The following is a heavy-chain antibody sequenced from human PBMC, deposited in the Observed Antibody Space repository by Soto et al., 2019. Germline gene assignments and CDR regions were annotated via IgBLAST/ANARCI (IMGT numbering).Heavy chain of an antibody. V-gene: IGHV4-31*01. CDR1: GGSISSGGYY. Sequence: QVQLQESGPGLVKPSQTLSLTCTVSGGSISSGGYYWSWIRQHPGKGLEWIGYIYYSGSTYYNPSLKSQVTIAGDTSKNQCSPKLGSATAPDAAVYYCAGKQGYNWFDPWGQGTLVTVSS. CDR3: AGKQGYNWFDP. CDR2: IYYSGST. J-gene: IGHJ5*02.